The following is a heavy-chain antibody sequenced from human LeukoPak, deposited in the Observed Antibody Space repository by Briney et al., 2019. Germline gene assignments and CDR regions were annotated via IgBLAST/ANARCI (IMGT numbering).Heavy chain of an antibody. Sequence: GGSLRLSCAASGFTFSSYEMNWVRQAPGKGLEWVSYISSSGSTIYYADSVKGRFTISRDNAKNSLYLQINSLRAEDTAVYYCARGVHSGYDGGDDAFDIWGQGTMVTVSS. V-gene: IGHV3-48*03. CDR1: GFTFSSYE. CDR3: ARGVHSGYDGGDDAFDI. CDR2: ISSSGSTI. D-gene: IGHD5-12*01. J-gene: IGHJ3*02.